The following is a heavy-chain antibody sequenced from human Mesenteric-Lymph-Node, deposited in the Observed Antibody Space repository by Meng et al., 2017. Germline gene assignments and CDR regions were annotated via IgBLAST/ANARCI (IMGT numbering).Heavy chain of an antibody. Sequence: QVQLQEWGAGLLKPSVTLSLTCAVYGGSFSGYYWSWIRQPPGKGLEWIGEINHSGSTNYNPSLKSRVTISVDTSKNQFSLKLSSVTAADTAVYYCARGRSDWFDPWGQGTLVTVSS. V-gene: IGHV4-34*01. J-gene: IGHJ5*02. CDR2: INHSGST. CDR3: ARGRSDWFDP. CDR1: GGSFSGYY.